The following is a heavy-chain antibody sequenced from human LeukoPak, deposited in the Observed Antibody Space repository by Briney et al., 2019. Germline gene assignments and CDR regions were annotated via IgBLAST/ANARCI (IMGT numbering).Heavy chain of an antibody. CDR2: ISYHGSNN. V-gene: IGHV3-30*18. D-gene: IGHD1-1*01. CDR3: AKGFSAGTMDY. Sequence: GGSLRLSCAASAFIFKNYAMHWVRQPPGKGLEWVAVISYHGSNNYYIDSVKGRFTISRDNSKDTVYLQMNSLRPDDTAVYYCAKGFSAGTMDYWGQGTLVTVSS. CDR1: AFIFKNYA. J-gene: IGHJ4*02.